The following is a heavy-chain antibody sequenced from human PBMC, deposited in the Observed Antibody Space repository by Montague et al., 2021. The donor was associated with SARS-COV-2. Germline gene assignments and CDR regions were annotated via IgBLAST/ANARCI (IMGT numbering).Heavy chain of an antibody. CDR1: GFSLTTDGMC. J-gene: IGHJ5*02. CDR2: IDWDDDK. Sequence: PALVKPTQTPALTCTFSGFSLTTDGMCVSRIRQPPGKALEWLARIDWDDDKYYSTSLKTRLTISKDTSKNQVVLTMTNMNPADTATYYCARNGVEFRGSEKYYSGNWLDPWGQGTLVTVSS. CDR3: ARNGVEFRGSEKYYSGNWLDP. D-gene: IGHD3-10*01. V-gene: IGHV2-70*11.